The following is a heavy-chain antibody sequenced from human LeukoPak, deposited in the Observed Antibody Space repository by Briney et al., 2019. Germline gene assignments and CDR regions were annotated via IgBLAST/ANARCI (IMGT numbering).Heavy chain of an antibody. CDR2: INPKSGGT. Sequence: EASVKVSCKASGYTFTGYYMHWVRQAPGQRLEWMGWINPKSGGTNYAQMFQGRVIMTRDTSISTVYMEVSRLRCDDTAVYYCARDLYSTSCDYWGQGTLVTVSS. V-gene: IGHV1-2*02. J-gene: IGHJ4*02. CDR1: GYTFTGYY. CDR3: ARDLYSTSCDY. D-gene: IGHD2-2*01.